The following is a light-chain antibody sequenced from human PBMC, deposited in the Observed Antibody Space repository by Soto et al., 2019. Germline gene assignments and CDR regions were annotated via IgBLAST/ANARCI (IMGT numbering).Light chain of an antibody. V-gene: IGKV3-15*01. CDR3: QQYNDWPPA. CDR2: GAS. CDR1: QSVSSK. Sequence: VMTQSPATLSLYPGERATLSCRASQSVSSKLVWYQQKPGQAPRFLIYGASTRATGISARFRGSGSGTEFTLTTDSLQSEDFAVYNCQQYNDWPPAFGGGTKVENK. J-gene: IGKJ4*01.